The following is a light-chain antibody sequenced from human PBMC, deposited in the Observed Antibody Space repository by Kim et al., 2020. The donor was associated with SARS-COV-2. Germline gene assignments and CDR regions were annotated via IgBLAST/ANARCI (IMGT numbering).Light chain of an antibody. Sequence: SPGESATLSCRAGQNIDRTLAWYQQKPGRAPRLLIYDASTRATGVPARFSGSGSGTEFTLIISSLQSEDFAVYYCHQYNNWPPSTFGQGTKLEI. CDR2: DAS. J-gene: IGKJ2*01. V-gene: IGKV3-15*01. CDR3: HQYNNWPPST. CDR1: QNIDRT.